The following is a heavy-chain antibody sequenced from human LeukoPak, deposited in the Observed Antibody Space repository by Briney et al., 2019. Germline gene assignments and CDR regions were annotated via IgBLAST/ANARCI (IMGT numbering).Heavy chain of an antibody. Sequence: ASVKVSCKASGYSFTGYYMRWVRQAPGQGLEWMGWINPNSGGTNYAQKFQSRVTMTRDTSISTAYMELSRLRSDDTAVYYCARDARWLQSITYYYYYYMDVWGKGTTVTVSS. D-gene: IGHD5-24*01. V-gene: IGHV1-2*02. CDR3: ARDARWLQSITYYYYYYMDV. J-gene: IGHJ6*03. CDR1: GYSFTGYY. CDR2: INPNSGGT.